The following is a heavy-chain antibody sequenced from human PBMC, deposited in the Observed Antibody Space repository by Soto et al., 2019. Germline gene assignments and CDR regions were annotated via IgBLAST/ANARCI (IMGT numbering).Heavy chain of an antibody. D-gene: IGHD6-6*01. V-gene: IGHV4-59*01. CDR3: ARVFPLKYSSSYYYYYGMDV. Sequence: ETLSLTCTVSGGSISSYYWSWIRQPPGKGLEWIGYIYYSGSTNYNPSLKSRVTISVDTSKNQFSLKLSSVTAADTAVYYCARVFPLKYSSSYYYYYGMDVWGQGTTVTVSS. CDR1: GGSISSYY. CDR2: IYYSGST. J-gene: IGHJ6*02.